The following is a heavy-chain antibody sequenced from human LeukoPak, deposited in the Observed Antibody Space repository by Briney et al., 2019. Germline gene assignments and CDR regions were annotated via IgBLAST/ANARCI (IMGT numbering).Heavy chain of an antibody. D-gene: IGHD1-1*01. CDR3: ARESHETREDY. CDR1: GYTFTSYG. J-gene: IGHJ4*02. Sequence: ASVKVSCTASGYTFTSYGISWVRQAPGQGLEWMGWISANNGDTDYPPKLQDRVTMTTDTYTSTAYVELRSLRSDDTAMYYCARESHETREDYWGQGTLVTVSS. V-gene: IGHV1-18*01. CDR2: ISANNGDT.